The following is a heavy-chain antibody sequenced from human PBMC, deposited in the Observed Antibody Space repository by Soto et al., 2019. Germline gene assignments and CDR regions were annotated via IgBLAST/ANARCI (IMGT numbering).Heavy chain of an antibody. CDR2: ICYSGST. CDR3: ARDDYGDYGFDY. D-gene: IGHD4-17*01. J-gene: IGHJ4*02. CDR1: GGSLGSSSYY. V-gene: IGHV4-39*07. Sequence: SETLSLTCAVSGGSLGSSSYYWGWIRQPPGKGLEWIGYICYSGSTYYNPSLKSRVTISVDTSKNQFSLKLSSVTAADTAVYYCARDDYGDYGFDYWGQGTLVTVSS.